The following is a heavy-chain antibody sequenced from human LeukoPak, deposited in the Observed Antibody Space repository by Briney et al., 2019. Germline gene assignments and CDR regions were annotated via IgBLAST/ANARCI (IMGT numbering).Heavy chain of an antibody. CDR2: IYYSGST. CDR1: GGSISSYY. J-gene: IGHJ5*02. Sequence: SETLSLTCTVSGGSISSYYWSWIRQPPGKGLEWIGYIYYSGSTNYNPSLKSRVTISVDTSKNQFSLKLSSVTAADTAVYYCARETGTAWNWFDPWGQGTLVTVSS. CDR3: ARETGTAWNWFDP. V-gene: IGHV4-59*01. D-gene: IGHD1-1*01.